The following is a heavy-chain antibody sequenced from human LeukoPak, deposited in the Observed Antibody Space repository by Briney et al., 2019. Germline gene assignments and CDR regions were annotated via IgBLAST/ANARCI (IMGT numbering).Heavy chain of an antibody. CDR1: GYSFTSYW. J-gene: IGHJ3*02. V-gene: IGHV5-51*01. D-gene: IGHD3-3*01. CDR3: ARLAYYDLWSGYFDAFDI. CDR2: IYPGDSDT. Sequence: GESLKISCKGSGYSFTSYWIGWVRRLPGKGLEWMGIIYPGDSDTRYSPSFQGQVTISADKSISTAYLQWSSLKASDTAMYYCARLAYYDLWSGYFDAFDIWGQGTMVTVSS.